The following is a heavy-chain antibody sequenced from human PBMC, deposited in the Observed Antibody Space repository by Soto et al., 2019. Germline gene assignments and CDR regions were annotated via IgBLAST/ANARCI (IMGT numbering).Heavy chain of an antibody. V-gene: IGHV1-69*13. CDR3: ARVPNSSCPYFDY. Sequence: ASVKVSCKASGGTFSSYAISWVRQAPGQGLEWMGGIIPVFGTANYAQKFQGRVTITADESTSTAYMELSSLRSEDTAVYYCARVPNSSCPYFDYWGQGTLVTDSS. CDR1: GGTFSSYA. CDR2: IIPVFGTA. J-gene: IGHJ4*02. D-gene: IGHD2-15*01.